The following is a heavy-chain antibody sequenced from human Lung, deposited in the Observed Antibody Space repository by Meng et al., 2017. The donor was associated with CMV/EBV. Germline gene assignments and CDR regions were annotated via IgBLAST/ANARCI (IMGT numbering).Heavy chain of an antibody. J-gene: IGHJ4*01. CDR3: ARGLEEGLGWEVGY. D-gene: IGHD3-16*01. CDR1: GLSMRFFW. V-gene: IGHV3-74*01. Sequence: EVAVVESGGGLVLAGGSLRLSCGVSGLSMRFFWMHWVRQVPGKGLEWLSRIDENGSSVSYADSVRGRFTISRDDAKNTLFLQMNSLRVEDTAVYYCARGLEEGLGWEVGYWGHGTLVTVSS. CDR2: IDENGSSV.